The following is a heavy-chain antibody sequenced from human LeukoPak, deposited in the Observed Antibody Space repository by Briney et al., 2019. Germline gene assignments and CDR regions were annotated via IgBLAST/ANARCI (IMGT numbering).Heavy chain of an antibody. V-gene: IGHV4-30-2*01. J-gene: IGHJ4*02. CDR2: IYHTGSP. Sequence: SQTLSLTCAVSGGSVSSGGYSWSWIRQPPGKRLEWIGYIYHTGSPFYNPSLESRVTISLDASKNQLSLNLNSVTAADTAVYHCARGSSSSWYYFDFWGQGTLVTVSS. D-gene: IGHD2-2*01. CDR1: GGSVSSGGYS. CDR3: ARGSSSSWYYFDF.